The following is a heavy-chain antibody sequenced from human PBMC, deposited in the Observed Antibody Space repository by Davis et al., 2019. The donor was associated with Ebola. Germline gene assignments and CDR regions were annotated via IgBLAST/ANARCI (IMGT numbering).Heavy chain of an antibody. CDR3: ARDSGTVFDIVTTNPYFDN. Sequence: GESLKISCETSGFIFRNYVMSWVRQAPGKGLEWVSTFGTGGDTYYADSVKGRFTVSRDDDKKLLYLQMNNLRDEDTAVYYCARDSGTVFDIVTTNPYFDNWGQGSLVAVSS. CDR1: GFIFRNYV. CDR2: FGTGGDT. D-gene: IGHD3-10*01. J-gene: IGHJ4*02. V-gene: IGHV3-69-1*01.